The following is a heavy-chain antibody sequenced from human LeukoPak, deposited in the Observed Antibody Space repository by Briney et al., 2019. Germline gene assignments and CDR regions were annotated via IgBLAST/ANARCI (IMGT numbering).Heavy chain of an antibody. Sequence: GGSLRLSCAASGFTFSSHAMCWVRQAPGKGLEWVSSIDISGGSTYYADSVQGRFTISRDNSKNTLYLEMNSLRAEDTALYYCANEVRPNDYWGQGTLVTVSS. J-gene: IGHJ4*02. CDR2: IDISGGST. D-gene: IGHD1-1*01. CDR1: GFTFSSHA. V-gene: IGHV3-23*01. CDR3: ANEVRPNDY.